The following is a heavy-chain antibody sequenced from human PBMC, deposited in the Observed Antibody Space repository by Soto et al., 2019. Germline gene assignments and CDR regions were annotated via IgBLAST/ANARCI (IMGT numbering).Heavy chain of an antibody. CDR2: ISYDGSNK. D-gene: IGHD3-3*01. V-gene: IGHV3-30-3*01. J-gene: IGHJ4*02. Sequence: VQLVESGGGVVQPGRSLRLSCAASGFTFSSYAMHWVRQAPGKGLEWVAVISYDGSNKYYADSVKGRFTISRDNSKNTLYLQMNSLRAEDTAVYYCASFDFWSAAPFDYWGQGTLVTVSS. CDR1: GFTFSSYA. CDR3: ASFDFWSAAPFDY.